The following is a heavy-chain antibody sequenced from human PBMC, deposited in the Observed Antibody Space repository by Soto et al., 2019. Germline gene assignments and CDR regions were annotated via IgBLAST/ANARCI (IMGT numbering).Heavy chain of an antibody. J-gene: IGHJ4*02. CDR2: ITYVGSI. CDR1: GSSITNDDFF. V-gene: IGHV4-31*03. D-gene: IGHD5-18*01. Sequence: QVQLQEAGPRLVKPSQTLSLTCTVSGSSITNDDFFWTWVRQHPEKGLEWLAYITYVGSIYYDPSFRSRLTVSIDKSKSQFSLNVRSVTAADTAVYYCAKMERTQLWLLVQNWGQGLLVTVSS. CDR3: AKMERTQLWLLVQN.